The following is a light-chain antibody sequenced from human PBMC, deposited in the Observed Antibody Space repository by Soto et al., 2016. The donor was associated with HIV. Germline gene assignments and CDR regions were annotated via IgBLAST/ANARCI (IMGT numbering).Light chain of an antibody. CDR1: QIISTY. CDR3: QQYNSYSPPLT. J-gene: IGKJ4*01. Sequence: DIQMTQSPSSLSASVGNRVTITCRASQIISTYLNWYLQKPGKAPKLLIYAASSLQSGVPSRFSGSGSGTDFTLTISSLQPDDFATYYCQQYNSYSPPLTFGGGTKVEIK. CDR2: AAS. V-gene: IGKV1-39*01.